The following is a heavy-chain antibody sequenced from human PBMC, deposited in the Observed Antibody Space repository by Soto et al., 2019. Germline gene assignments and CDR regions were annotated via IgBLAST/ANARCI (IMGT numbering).Heavy chain of an antibody. Sequence: GGSLRLSCAASGFTFSSYGMHWVRQAPGKGLEWVAVISYDGSNKYYADSVKDRFTISRDNSKNTLYLQMNSLRAEDTAVYYCAKDRRGAEYSSSSAPYYYYGMDVWGQGTTVTVSS. D-gene: IGHD6-6*01. J-gene: IGHJ6*02. CDR3: AKDRRGAEYSSSSAPYYYYGMDV. V-gene: IGHV3-30*18. CDR2: ISYDGSNK. CDR1: GFTFSSYG.